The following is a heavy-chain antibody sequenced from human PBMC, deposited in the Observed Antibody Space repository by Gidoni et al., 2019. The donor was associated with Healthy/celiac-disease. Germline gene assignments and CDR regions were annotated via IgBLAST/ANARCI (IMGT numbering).Heavy chain of an antibody. Sequence: QVQLVESGGGVVQPGRSLRLSCVACGLNFSSYGMHWVRQAPGKGLEWVAVIWYDGSNKYYADAGKGRFTIARDNSKNTRYRQMNSLRAEDTAVYYCARDQVVVPAAMMDYWGQGTLVTVSS. J-gene: IGHJ4*02. CDR2: IWYDGSNK. CDR1: GLNFSSYG. V-gene: IGHV3-33*01. CDR3: ARDQVVVPAAMMDY. D-gene: IGHD2-2*01.